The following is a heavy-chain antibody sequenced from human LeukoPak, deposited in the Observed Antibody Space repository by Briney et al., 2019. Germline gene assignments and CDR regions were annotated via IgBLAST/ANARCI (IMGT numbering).Heavy chain of an antibody. CDR1: GGSISTYY. CDR3: ARGSDYYGSGIKYNWFDP. Sequence: SETLSLTCTVSGGSISTYYWSWIRQPPGQGLDWIGYIHYSGSTNYNPSLKSRVTISVDTSKNQFSLNLKSVTAADTAVYYCARGSDYYGSGIKYNWFDPWGQGTLVTVSS. CDR2: IHYSGST. J-gene: IGHJ5*02. D-gene: IGHD3-10*01. V-gene: IGHV4-59*01.